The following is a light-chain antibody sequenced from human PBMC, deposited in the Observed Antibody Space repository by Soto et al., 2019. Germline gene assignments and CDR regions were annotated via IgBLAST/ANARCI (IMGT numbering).Light chain of an antibody. J-gene: IGKJ2*01. CDR2: GAS. CDR3: QQYGSSYT. CDR1: QSVSSSY. Sequence: ENVLTQSPGTLSLSPGERATLSCRASQSVSSSYLAWYQQKPGQAPRLLIYGASSRATGIPDRFSGSGSGTDFNLTISRLEPEDFAVYYCQQYGSSYTFGQGTKLEIK. V-gene: IGKV3-20*01.